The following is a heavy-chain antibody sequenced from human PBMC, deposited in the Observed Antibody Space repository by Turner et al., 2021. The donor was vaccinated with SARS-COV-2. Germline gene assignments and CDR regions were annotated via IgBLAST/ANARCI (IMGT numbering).Heavy chain of an antibody. CDR3: ARVCNGNVCKNFDY. CDR2: VTANSGDT. Sequence: QVQLVQSGAEVKKPGASVKVSCTASGYTFTAYNIHWLRQAPGQGLEWMGWVTANSGDTNYAQKFQGRVTMTRDTSISTAYMELSSLRSDDTAVYYCARVCNGNVCKNFDYWGQGTLVTVSS. J-gene: IGHJ4*02. CDR1: GYTFTAYN. V-gene: IGHV1-2*02. D-gene: IGHD2-15*01.